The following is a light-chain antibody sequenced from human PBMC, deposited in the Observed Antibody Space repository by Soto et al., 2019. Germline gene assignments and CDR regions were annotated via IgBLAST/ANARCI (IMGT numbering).Light chain of an antibody. CDR1: SSDVGGYEY. Sequence: QSALTQHPSASGSPGQSVTISCTGTSSDVGGYEYVSWYQQHPGKAPKLMIYEVTKRPSGVPDRFSGSKSGNTASLTVSGLQAEDESDYYCSSYAGSNNFVFGTGTMVTVL. CDR3: SSYAGSNNFV. J-gene: IGLJ1*01. V-gene: IGLV2-8*01. CDR2: EVT.